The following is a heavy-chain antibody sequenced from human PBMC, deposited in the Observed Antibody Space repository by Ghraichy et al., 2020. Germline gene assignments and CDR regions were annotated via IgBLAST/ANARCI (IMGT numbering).Heavy chain of an antibody. J-gene: IGHJ4*02. CDR1: GVSISHYY. Sequence: SETLSLTCTVSGVSISHYYWSWIRQPPGRGLEWVGFIYDSGSTNFITNYNPSLTSRVTMSVDTSKNQFSLKLSSVTAADTAVFYCARSITYYFDNSVYPTFESWGQATLVTVSS. V-gene: IGHV4-59*01. D-gene: IGHD3-22*01. CDR3: ARSITYYFDNSVYPTFES. CDR2: IYDSGSTNFIT.